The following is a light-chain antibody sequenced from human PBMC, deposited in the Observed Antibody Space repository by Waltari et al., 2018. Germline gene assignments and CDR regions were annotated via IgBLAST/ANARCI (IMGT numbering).Light chain of an antibody. CDR1: QSISTS. J-gene: IGKJ1*01. CDR3: QQNFATPWT. Sequence: DIQMNQSTSSLSASVGDRVTIACRASQSISTSVNWYKQTEGKAPKALIYAASTLQSGVPSRFSGSGSGTDFTLTISVLQPEDFATYYFQQNFATPWTFGRGTKVEIE. V-gene: IGKV1-39*01. CDR2: AAS.